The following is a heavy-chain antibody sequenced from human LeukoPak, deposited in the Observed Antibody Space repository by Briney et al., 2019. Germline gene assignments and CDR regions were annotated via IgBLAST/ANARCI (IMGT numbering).Heavy chain of an antibody. V-gene: IGHV3-48*01. Sequence: GGSLRLSCAASGFTFSSYSMNWVRQAPGKGLEWVSYITTSSSGIHYADSVKGRFTISRDNAKNSLYLQMNSLRPEDTAVYYCATRSNSVDYWGQGTLVTVSS. D-gene: IGHD2-2*01. CDR2: ITTSSSGI. CDR1: GFTFSSYS. CDR3: ATRSNSVDY. J-gene: IGHJ4*02.